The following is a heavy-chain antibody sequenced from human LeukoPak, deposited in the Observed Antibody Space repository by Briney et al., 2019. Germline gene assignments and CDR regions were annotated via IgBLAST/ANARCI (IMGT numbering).Heavy chain of an antibody. CDR3: ATYTRHCSGGTCYSIDY. V-gene: IGHV4-59*08. D-gene: IGHD2-15*01. J-gene: IGHJ4*02. CDR2: VYYDGST. Sequence: SETLSLTCTVSRDSIRSYHWTWIRQPPGRGLEWIGYVYYDGSTNYNPSFRSRVTISLGASNNQFSLKLSSVTAADTATYYCATYTRHCSGGTCYSIDYWGQGTLVTVSS. CDR1: RDSIRSYH.